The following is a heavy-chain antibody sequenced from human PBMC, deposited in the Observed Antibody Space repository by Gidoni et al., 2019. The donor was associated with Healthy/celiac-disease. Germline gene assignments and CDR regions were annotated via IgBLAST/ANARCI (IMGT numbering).Heavy chain of an antibody. J-gene: IGHJ3*02. D-gene: IGHD3-16*01. Sequence: QVQLVESGGGVVQPGRSLRLSCAASGFTFSSYGMHWVRQAPGKGLEGVAVISYDGSNKYYADSVKGRFTISRDNSKNTLYLQMNSLRAEDTAVYYCAKEERGPNRGGAFDIWGQGTMVTVSS. CDR2: ISYDGSNK. CDR1: GFTFSSYG. V-gene: IGHV3-30*18. CDR3: AKEERGPNRGGAFDI.